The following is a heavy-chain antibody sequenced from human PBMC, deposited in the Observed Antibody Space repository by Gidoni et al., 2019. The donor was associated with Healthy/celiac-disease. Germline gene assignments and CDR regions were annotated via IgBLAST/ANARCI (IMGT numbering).Heavy chain of an antibody. V-gene: IGHV1-69*01. J-gene: IGHJ4*02. Sequence: QVQLVQSGAEVKKPGSSVKVSCKASGGTFSSYAISWGRQAPGQGLEWRGGVIPIFGTANYAQRFQGRVTITADESTSTAYMELSSLRSEDTAVYYCARDLEAGTYGLDYWGQGTLVTVSS. CDR3: ARDLEAGTYGLDY. CDR2: VIPIFGTA. D-gene: IGHD6-19*01. CDR1: GGTFSSYA.